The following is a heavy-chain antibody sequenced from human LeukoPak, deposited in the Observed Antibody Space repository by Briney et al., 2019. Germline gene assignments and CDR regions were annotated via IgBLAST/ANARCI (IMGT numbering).Heavy chain of an antibody. Sequence: SGTLSLTCAVSGGSISSSNWWSWVRQPPGKGLEWIGEIYHSGSTNYNPSLKSRVTISVDTSKNQFSLKLSSVTAADTAVYYCASHPRNYYDSSGYYYTTWGQGTLVTVSS. D-gene: IGHD3-22*01. J-gene: IGHJ5*02. CDR1: GGSISSSNW. V-gene: IGHV4-4*02. CDR2: IYHSGST. CDR3: ASHPRNYYDSSGYYYTT.